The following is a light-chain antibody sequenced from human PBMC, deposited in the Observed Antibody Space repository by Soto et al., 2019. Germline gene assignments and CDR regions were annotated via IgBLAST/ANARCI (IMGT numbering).Light chain of an antibody. CDR3: TSFTTISTWV. J-gene: IGLJ3*02. CDR1: SSDVGGFNY. V-gene: IGLV2-14*03. CDR2: EVS. Sequence: QSALTQPASVSGSPGQSITISCTGTSSDVGGFNYVSWYQQHPDKAPKLMIYEVSNRPSGVSNRFSGSKSGNTASLTISELQAEDEADYYCTSFTTISTWVFGGGTKVTVL.